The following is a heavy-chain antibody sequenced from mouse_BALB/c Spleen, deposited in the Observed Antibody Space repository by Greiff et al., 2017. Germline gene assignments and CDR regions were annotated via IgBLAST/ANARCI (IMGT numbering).Heavy chain of an antibody. V-gene: IGHV1-54*01. CDR2: INPGSGGT. Sequence: QVQLQQSGAELVRPGTSVKVSCKASGYAFTNYLIEWVKQRPGQGLEWIGVINPGSGGTNYNEKFKGKATLTADNSSSTAYMQLSSLTSDDSAVYFCAREFYDYDGRPYAMDYWGQGTSVTVSA. J-gene: IGHJ4*01. D-gene: IGHD2-4*01. CDR1: GYAFTNYL. CDR3: AREFYDYDGRPYAMDY.